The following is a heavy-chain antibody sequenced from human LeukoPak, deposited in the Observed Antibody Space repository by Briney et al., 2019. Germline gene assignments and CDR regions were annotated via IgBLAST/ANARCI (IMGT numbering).Heavy chain of an antibody. Sequence: GGSLRLSCAASGFTVSTYYMTWGRQAPGKGVEGVSVIYSVDTTYYAHSVKARFTVSRDNSNNTLYLQMNSLRAEDTAMYYCARGLGYCTSTTCLLPFDYWGQGTLVTVSS. CDR1: GFTVSTYY. CDR3: ARGLGYCTSTTCLLPFDY. CDR2: IYSVDTT. J-gene: IGHJ4*02. D-gene: IGHD2-2*01. V-gene: IGHV3-53*01.